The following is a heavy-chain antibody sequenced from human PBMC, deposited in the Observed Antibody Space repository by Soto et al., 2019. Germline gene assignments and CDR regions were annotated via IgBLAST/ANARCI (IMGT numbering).Heavy chain of an antibody. V-gene: IGHV4-39*01. CDR1: GGSISSSSYY. Sequence: QLQLQESGPGLVKPSETLSLTCTVSGGSISSSSYYWGWIRQPPGKGLEWIGSIYYSGSTYYNPSQKRRVAISVDTSKNQFSLKRGSVTAADTALYYCARRWLGTGYCSGGSCYSYKNNNWFAPWGQGTLVTVSS. CDR3: ARRWLGTGYCSGGSCYSYKNNNWFAP. D-gene: IGHD2-15*01. CDR2: IYYSGST. J-gene: IGHJ5*02.